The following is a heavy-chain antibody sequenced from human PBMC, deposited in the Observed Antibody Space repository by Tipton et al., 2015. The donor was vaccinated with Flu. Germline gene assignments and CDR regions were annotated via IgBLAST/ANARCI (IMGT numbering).Heavy chain of an antibody. CDR1: GDSISSYY. Sequence: TLSLTCTVSGDSISSYYWSWIRQPPGKGLEWIGYISYRGTTNYNPSLESRITVLIDTSKNQFSLKLTSVTAADTAVYYCARRRDYSGTILEDWGHGTLVTVSS. CDR3: ARRRDYSGTILED. CDR2: ISYRGTT. V-gene: IGHV4-59*01. J-gene: IGHJ4*01. D-gene: IGHD3-3*01.